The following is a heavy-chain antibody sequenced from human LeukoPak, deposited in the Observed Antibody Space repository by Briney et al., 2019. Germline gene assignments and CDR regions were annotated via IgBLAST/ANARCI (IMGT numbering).Heavy chain of an antibody. Sequence: GGSLRLSCTASGFTFGDYAMSWVRQAPGKGLEWVGFIRSKAYGGTTEYAASVKGRFTISRDDSKSIAYLQMNSLKTEDTAVYYCTRVGYCSSTSCYVFDYWGQGTLVTVSS. D-gene: IGHD2-2*01. CDR2: IRSKAYGGTT. CDR1: GFTFGDYA. CDR3: TRVGYCSSTSCYVFDY. J-gene: IGHJ4*02. V-gene: IGHV3-49*04.